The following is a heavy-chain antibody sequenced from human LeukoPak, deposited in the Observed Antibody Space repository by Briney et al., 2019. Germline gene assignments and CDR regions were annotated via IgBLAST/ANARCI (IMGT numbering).Heavy chain of an antibody. Sequence: ASVKVACKASGYTFTSYGISWVRQAPGQGLEWMGWISAYNGDTNYAQKLQGRVTMTTDTSTSTAYMELRSLRSDDTAVYYCARGGPAPHRITLIVVASSTDAFDIWGQGTMVTVSS. CDR2: ISAYNGDT. J-gene: IGHJ3*02. CDR3: ARGGPAPHRITLIVVASSTDAFDI. CDR1: GYTFTSYG. V-gene: IGHV1-18*01. D-gene: IGHD3-22*01.